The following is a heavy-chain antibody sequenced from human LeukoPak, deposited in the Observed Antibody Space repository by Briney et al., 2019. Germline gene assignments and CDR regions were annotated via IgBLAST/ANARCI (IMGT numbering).Heavy chain of an antibody. CDR3: ATGTHSGYSYGYSYYYHMDV. Sequence: GGSLRLSCAASGFTFSNYAMSWVRQAPGKGLEWVSTISGIGGSTYYGDSVKGRFTISRGNSENTLSLQMNSLRAEDTAVYYCATGTHSGYSYGYSYYYHMDVWGKGTTVIVSS. CDR2: ISGIGGST. CDR1: GFTFSNYA. V-gene: IGHV3-23*01. J-gene: IGHJ6*03. D-gene: IGHD5-18*01.